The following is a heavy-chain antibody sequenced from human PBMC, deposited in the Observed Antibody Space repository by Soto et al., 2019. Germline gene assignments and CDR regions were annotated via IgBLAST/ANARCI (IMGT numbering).Heavy chain of an antibody. V-gene: IGHV4-59*01. D-gene: IGHD1-1*01. CDR1: GGSISSYY. Sequence: SETLSLTCTVSGGSISSYYWSWIRQPPGKGLEWIGDIYYSGSTNYNPSLKSRVTISVDTSKNQFSLKLSSVTAADTAVYYCARDSSNGNDGNYYYYGMDVWGQGTTVTVSS. J-gene: IGHJ6*02. CDR2: IYYSGST. CDR3: ARDSSNGNDGNYYYYGMDV.